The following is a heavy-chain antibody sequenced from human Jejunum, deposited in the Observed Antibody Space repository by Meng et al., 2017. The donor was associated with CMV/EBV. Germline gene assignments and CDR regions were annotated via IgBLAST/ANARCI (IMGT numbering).Heavy chain of an antibody. V-gene: IGHV1-18*01. CDR2: ISAYNGNT. CDR1: GYTFTNYG. CDR3: ARVEVGITSGDY. J-gene: IGHJ4*02. D-gene: IGHD1-26*01. Sequence: QSRLVQSGGEVKKPVASVNVPCKASGYTFTNYGITWVRQAPGQGLEWMGWISAYNGNTNYAQTLQGRVTMTTDTSTSTAYMELGSLRSDDTAVYYCARVEVGITSGDYWGQGTLVTVSS.